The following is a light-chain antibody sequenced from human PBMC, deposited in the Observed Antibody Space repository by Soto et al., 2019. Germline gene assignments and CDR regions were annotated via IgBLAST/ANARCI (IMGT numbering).Light chain of an antibody. CDR2: EVS. Sequence: QSALTQPPSASGSPGQSVTISCTGTSSDVGGYNYVSWYQQHPGKAPKLMIYEVSKRPSGVPDRFSGSKSGXXXSLTXXGXXXEDXAXYXCSSYXGSXXVVF. J-gene: IGLJ2*01. CDR1: SSDVGGYNY. CDR3: SSYXGSXXVV. V-gene: IGLV2-8*01.